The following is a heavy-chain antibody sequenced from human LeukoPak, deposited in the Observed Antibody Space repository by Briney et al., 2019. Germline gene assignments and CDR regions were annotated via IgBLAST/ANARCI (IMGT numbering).Heavy chain of an antibody. D-gene: IGHD3-3*02. Sequence: HGASVKVSCKASGYTFTSYGISWVRQAPGQGLEWMGWISAYNGNTNYAQKLQGRVTMTTDTSTSTAYMELRSLRSDDTAVYYCARGILVAGYYYYYYMDVWGKGTTVTISS. V-gene: IGHV1-18*01. CDR1: GYTFTSYG. J-gene: IGHJ6*03. CDR2: ISAYNGNT. CDR3: ARGILVAGYYYYYYMDV.